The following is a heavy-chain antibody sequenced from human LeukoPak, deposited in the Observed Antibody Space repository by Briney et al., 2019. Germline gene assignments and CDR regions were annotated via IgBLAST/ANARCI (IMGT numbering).Heavy chain of an antibody. Sequence: GGSLRLSCAASGFTFSSYSMNWARQAPGKGLEWVSYISSSSSTIYYADSVKGRFTISRDNAKNSLCLQMNSLRAEDTAVYYCARDPSSWYYYYMDVWGKGTTVTVSS. J-gene: IGHJ6*03. V-gene: IGHV3-48*01. CDR3: ARDPSSWYYYYMDV. D-gene: IGHD6-13*01. CDR1: GFTFSSYS. CDR2: ISSSSSTI.